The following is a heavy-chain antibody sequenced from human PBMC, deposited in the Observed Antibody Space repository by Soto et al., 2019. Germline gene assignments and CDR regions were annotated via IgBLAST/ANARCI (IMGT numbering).Heavy chain of an antibody. CDR2: IIPIFGTA. D-gene: IGHD2-2*01. CDR1: GDTFSSYA. CDR3: ARDPEQLLSGYFDY. V-gene: IGHV1-69*01. J-gene: IGHJ4*02. Sequence: QVQLVQSGAEVKKPGSSVKVSCTASGDTFSSYAISWVRQAPGQGLEWMGGIIPIFGTANYAQKFQGRVTITADESTSTAYMELSSLRSEATALYYCARDPEQLLSGYFDYWGQGTLVTVSS.